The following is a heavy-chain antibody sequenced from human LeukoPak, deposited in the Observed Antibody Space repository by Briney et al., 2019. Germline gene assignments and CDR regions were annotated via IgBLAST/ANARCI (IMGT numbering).Heavy chain of an antibody. CDR3: ARHPFATPFDS. Sequence: PSETLSLTCTVSGGSIFNYYWSWIRQPPGKGLEWIGYTYHSGDTNHNPSLKSRVTISTDTSKNQFSLELRSVTAADTAVYYCARHPFATPFDSWGQGILVTVSS. D-gene: IGHD2-15*01. CDR2: TYHSGDT. J-gene: IGHJ4*02. CDR1: GGSIFNYY. V-gene: IGHV4-59*08.